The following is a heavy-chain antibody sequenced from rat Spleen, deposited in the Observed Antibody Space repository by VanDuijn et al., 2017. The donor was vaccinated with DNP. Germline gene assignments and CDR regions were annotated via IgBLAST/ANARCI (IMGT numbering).Heavy chain of an antibody. V-gene: IGHV3-1*01. CDR2: ISYSGGT. CDR3: ARWRIGPHYFDY. Sequence: EVQLQESGPGLVKPSQSLSLTCSVTDYSITSSYRWNWIRKFPGNKMEWIGHISYSGGTTYRPSLKRRIYITRDTSKNQFFLQLSSVSTEDTATYYCARWRIGPHYFDYWGQGVMATVSS. J-gene: IGHJ2*01. CDR1: DYSITSSY. D-gene: IGHD1-11*01.